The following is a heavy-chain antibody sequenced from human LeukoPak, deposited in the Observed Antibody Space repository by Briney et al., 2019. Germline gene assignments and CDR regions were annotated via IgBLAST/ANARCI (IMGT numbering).Heavy chain of an antibody. V-gene: IGHV4-59*01. CDR1: GGSFSGYY. CDR2: NYYSGST. D-gene: IGHD5-24*01. Sequence: SETLSLTCAVYGGSFSGYYWSWIRQPPGKGLEWIGYNYYSGSTNYNPSLKSRVIISVDTSKNQFSLKLSSVTAADTAVYYCAKYGYNYAFDIWGQGTMVTVSS. CDR3: AKYGYNYAFDI. J-gene: IGHJ3*02.